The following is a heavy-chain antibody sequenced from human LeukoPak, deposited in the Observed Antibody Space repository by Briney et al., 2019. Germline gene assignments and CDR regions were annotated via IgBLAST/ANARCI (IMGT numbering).Heavy chain of an antibody. CDR1: GGSISSSY. V-gene: IGHV4-59*01. J-gene: IGHJ4*02. CDR2: ISYSGST. D-gene: IGHD2-2*02. CDR3: ARADCSTTSCYTPDF. Sequence: SETLSLTCTVSGGSISSSYWTWIRQPPGKGLEWIGYISYSGSTNYNPSLKSRVTISIDTSENQFSLKLNSVTAADTAVYYCARADCSTTSCYTPDFWGQGTLVTVSS.